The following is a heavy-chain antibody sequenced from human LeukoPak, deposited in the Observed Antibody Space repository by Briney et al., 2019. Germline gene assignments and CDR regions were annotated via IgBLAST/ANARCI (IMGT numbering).Heavy chain of an antibody. CDR3: ARGSRVWFGEISNY. J-gene: IGHJ4*02. CDR2: ISSNGGST. V-gene: IGHV3-64*01. D-gene: IGHD3-10*01. Sequence: AGGSLRLSCAASGFTFSSYAMHWVRQAPGKGLEYVSAISSNGGSTYYANSVKGRFTISRDNSKNTMYLQMGSLRAEDMAVYYCARGSRVWFGEISNYWGQGTLVTVSS. CDR1: GFTFSSYA.